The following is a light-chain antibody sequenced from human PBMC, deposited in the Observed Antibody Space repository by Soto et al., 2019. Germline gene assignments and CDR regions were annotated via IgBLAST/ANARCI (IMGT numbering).Light chain of an antibody. Sequence: QSVLTQPASVSGSPGQSITISCTGTSSDVGGYNYVSWYQQHPGKAPKLMIYDVSNRHSGVSNRFSGSKSCNTASLTISGLQAEDEADYYCSSYTSSSTPVVFGGGTKLTVL. J-gene: IGLJ2*01. CDR1: SSDVGGYNY. CDR2: DVS. CDR3: SSYTSSSTPVV. V-gene: IGLV2-14*01.